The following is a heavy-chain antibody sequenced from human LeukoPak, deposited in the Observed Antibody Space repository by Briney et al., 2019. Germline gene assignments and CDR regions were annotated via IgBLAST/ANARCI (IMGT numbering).Heavy chain of an antibody. CDR3: ASSWLRDAFDI. CDR1: GGSISSGGYY. V-gene: IGHV4-61*08. Sequence: PSETLSLTCTVSGGSISSGGYYWSWIRQHPGKGLEWIGYIYYSGSTNYNPSLKSRVTISVDTSKNQFSLKLSSVTAADTAVYYCASSWLRDAFDIWGQGTMVTVSS. CDR2: IYYSGST. D-gene: IGHD5-12*01. J-gene: IGHJ3*02.